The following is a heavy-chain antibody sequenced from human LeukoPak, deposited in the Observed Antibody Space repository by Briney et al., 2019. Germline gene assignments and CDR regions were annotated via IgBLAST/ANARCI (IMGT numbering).Heavy chain of an antibody. CDR1: GFTFSGSA. CDR3: ARANDSSGYYYYYYMDV. J-gene: IGHJ6*03. Sequence: GGSLRLSCAASGFTFSGSALHWVRQASGKGLEWVGRIRSTANGYATAYAASVKGRFTISRDDSKNTAYLQMDSLKTEDTAVYYCARANDSSGYYYYYYMDVWGKGTTVTISS. V-gene: IGHV3-73*01. D-gene: IGHD3-22*01. CDR2: IRSTANGYAT.